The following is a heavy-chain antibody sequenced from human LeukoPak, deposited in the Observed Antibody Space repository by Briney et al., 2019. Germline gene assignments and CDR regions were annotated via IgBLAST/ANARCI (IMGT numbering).Heavy chain of an antibody. CDR2: ISSSSSYI. D-gene: IGHD6-13*01. J-gene: IGHJ3*02. V-gene: IGHV3-21*01. CDR3: ARPGEQQLVRDAFDI. Sequence: GGSLRLSCAASGFTLSSYSMNWVRQAPGKGLEWVSPISSSSSYIYYADSVKGRFTISRDNAKNSLYLQMNSLRAEDTAVYYCARPGEQQLVRDAFDIWGQGTMVTVSS. CDR1: GFTLSSYS.